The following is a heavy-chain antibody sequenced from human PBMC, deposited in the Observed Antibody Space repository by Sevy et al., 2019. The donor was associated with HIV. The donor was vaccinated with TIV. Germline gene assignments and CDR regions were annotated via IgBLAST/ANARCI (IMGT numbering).Heavy chain of an antibody. V-gene: IGHV1-69*13. J-gene: IGHJ4*02. CDR2: IIPIFGTA. Sequence: ASVKVSCKASGGTFSSYAISWVRQAPGQGLEWMGGIIPIFGTANYAQKFQGRVTITADESTSTAYMELSSMRSEDTAVYYCARGYEGYYLDYWGQGTLVTVSS. CDR1: GGTFSSYA. CDR3: ARGYEGYYLDY. D-gene: IGHD3-22*01.